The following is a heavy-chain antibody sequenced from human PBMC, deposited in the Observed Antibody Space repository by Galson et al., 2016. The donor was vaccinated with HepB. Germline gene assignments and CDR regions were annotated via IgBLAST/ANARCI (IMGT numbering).Heavy chain of an antibody. CDR2: INSDGSTK. D-gene: IGHD5-24*01. V-gene: IGHV3-74*01. Sequence: SLRLSCAASGFTFSTYWLFWVRQVPGKGLVWVSRINSDGSTKNFADFVKGRFTISRDNAKNTLFLQMSNLRVEDTGVYYCARRRWRQDSKFDHWGQGTLVTVSS. J-gene: IGHJ4*02. CDR1: GFTFSTYW. CDR3: ARRRWRQDSKFDH.